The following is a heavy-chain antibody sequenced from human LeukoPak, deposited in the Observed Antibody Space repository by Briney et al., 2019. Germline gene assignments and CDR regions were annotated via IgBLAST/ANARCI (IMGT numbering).Heavy chain of an antibody. Sequence: GGSLRLSCAASGFTFSSYEMNWVRQAPGKGLEWVSYISSSGSTIYYADSVKGRFTISRDNAKNSLYLQMNSLRAEDTAVYYCARGARDGAALGYWGQGTLVTVSS. V-gene: IGHV3-48*03. D-gene: IGHD1-26*01. CDR3: ARGARDGAALGY. CDR2: ISSSGSTI. J-gene: IGHJ4*02. CDR1: GFTFSSYE.